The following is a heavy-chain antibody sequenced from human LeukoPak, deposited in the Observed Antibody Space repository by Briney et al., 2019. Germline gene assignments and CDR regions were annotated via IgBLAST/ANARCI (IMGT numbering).Heavy chain of an antibody. Sequence: GGSLRLSCAASGFTFSSYAMHWVRQAPGKGLEWVALISYDGSNKYYADSVKGRFTISRDNSKNTLYLQMNSLRAEDTAAYYCAKAGSIRFDYWGQGTLVTVSS. CDR2: ISYDGSNK. CDR1: GFTFSSYA. CDR3: AKAGSIRFDY. D-gene: IGHD1-26*01. J-gene: IGHJ4*02. V-gene: IGHV3-30*18.